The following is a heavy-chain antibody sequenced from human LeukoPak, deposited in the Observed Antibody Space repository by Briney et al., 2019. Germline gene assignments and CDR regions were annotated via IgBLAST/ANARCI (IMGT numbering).Heavy chain of an antibody. Sequence: GASVKVSCKASGYTFTSYYMHWVRQAPGQGLEWIGIINPSGGSTSYAQKFQGRVTMTRDTSTSTVYMELSGLRSEDTAVYYCARRYYYDSRKSAFDIWGQGTMVTVSS. CDR1: GYTFTSYY. V-gene: IGHV1-46*01. CDR2: INPSGGST. J-gene: IGHJ3*02. CDR3: ARRYYYDSRKSAFDI. D-gene: IGHD3-22*01.